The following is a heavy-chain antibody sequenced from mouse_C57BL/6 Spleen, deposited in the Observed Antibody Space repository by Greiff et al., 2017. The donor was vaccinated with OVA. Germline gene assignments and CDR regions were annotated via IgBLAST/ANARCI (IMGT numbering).Heavy chain of an antibody. V-gene: IGHV1-50*01. Sequence: QVQLQQPGAELVKPGASVKLSCKASGYTFTSYWMQWVKQRPGQGLEWIGEIDPSDSYTNYNQKFKGKATLTVDTSSSTAYMQLSSLTSGDSAVYYCARRLKTGSSYLYAMDYWGQGTSVTVSS. CDR1: GYTFTSYW. CDR3: ARRLKTGSSYLYAMDY. J-gene: IGHJ4*01. CDR2: IDPSDSYT. D-gene: IGHD1-1*01.